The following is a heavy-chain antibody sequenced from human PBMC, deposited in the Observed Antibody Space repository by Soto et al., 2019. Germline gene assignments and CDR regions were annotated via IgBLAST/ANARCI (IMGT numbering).Heavy chain of an antibody. V-gene: IGHV4-34*09. Sequence: PSETLSLTCAVYGDSFTKYYWSWIRQPPGKGLEWIGEINHSGRTNFNPSLKSRVTISVDTSKNQFSLKLSSVTAADTAVYYCARDATYYYDSSGYWYFDLWGRGTLVTVSS. CDR1: GDSFTKYY. J-gene: IGHJ2*01. D-gene: IGHD3-22*01. CDR2: INHSGRT. CDR3: ARDATYYYDSSGYWYFDL.